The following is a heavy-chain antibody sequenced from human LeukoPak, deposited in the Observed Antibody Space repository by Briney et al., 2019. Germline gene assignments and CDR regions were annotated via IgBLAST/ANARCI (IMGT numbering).Heavy chain of an antibody. V-gene: IGHV3-30*18. CDR3: AKKNWFDP. J-gene: IGHJ5*02. CDR1: GFTFSSYG. CDR2: ISYDGSNK. Sequence: GGSLRLSCAASGFTFSSYGMHWVRQAPGKGLEWVAVISYDGSNKYYADSVKGRFTISRDNSKNTLHLQMNSLRAEDTAVYYCAKKNWFDPWGQGTLVTVSS.